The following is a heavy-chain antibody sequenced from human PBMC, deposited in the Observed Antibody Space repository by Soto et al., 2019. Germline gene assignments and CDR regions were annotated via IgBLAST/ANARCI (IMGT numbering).Heavy chain of an antibody. D-gene: IGHD6-19*01. CDR1: GGSVTSGRYY. Sequence: SETLSLTCTVSGGSVTSGRYYWSWSRQPPGKGLEWIGYIYYTGRTSYSSSLKSRVTISVDTPENQFSLKLSSVSAADTAKYYCARSGAGSGWLGGQGTQVTVSS. CDR3: ARSGAGSGWL. CDR2: IYYTGRT. J-gene: IGHJ4*02. V-gene: IGHV4-61*01.